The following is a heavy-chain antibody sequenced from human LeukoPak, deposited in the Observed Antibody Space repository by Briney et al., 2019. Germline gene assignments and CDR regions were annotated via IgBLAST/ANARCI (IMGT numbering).Heavy chain of an antibody. CDR3: ARDAEEESLDY. J-gene: IGHJ4*02. V-gene: IGHV3-11*01. CDR2: ISSSGSTI. Sequence: GGSLRLSCEASGFTFSNSWMTWVRQTPGKGLEWVSYISSSGSTIYYADSVKGRFTISRDNAKNSLYLQMNSLRAEDTAVYYCARDAEEESLDYWGQGTLVTVSS. CDR1: GFTFSNSW.